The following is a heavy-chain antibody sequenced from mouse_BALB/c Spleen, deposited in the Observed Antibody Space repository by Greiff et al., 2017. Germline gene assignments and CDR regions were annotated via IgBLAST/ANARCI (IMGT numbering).Heavy chain of an antibody. D-gene: IGHD2-3*01. Sequence: LVESGAELVKPGASVKLSCTASGFNIKDTYMHWVKQRPEQGLEWIGRIDPANGNTKYDPKFQGKATITADTSSNTAYLQLSSLTSEDTAVYYCARGWLLRYAMDYWGQGTSVTVSS. J-gene: IGHJ4*01. CDR1: GFNIKDTY. CDR2: IDPANGNT. CDR3: ARGWLLRYAMDY. V-gene: IGHV14-3*02.